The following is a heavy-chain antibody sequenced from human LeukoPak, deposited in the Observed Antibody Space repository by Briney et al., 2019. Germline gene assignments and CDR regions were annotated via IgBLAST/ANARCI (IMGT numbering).Heavy chain of an antibody. Sequence: PGGSLRLSCAASGFTFSSYGMHWVRQAPGKGLEWVAVIWYDGSNKYYADSVKGRFTISRDNSKNTLYLQMNSLRAEDTAVYYCANERELGNIDYWGQGTLVTVSS. J-gene: IGHJ4*02. V-gene: IGHV3-30*02. D-gene: IGHD7-27*01. CDR1: GFTFSSYG. CDR3: ANERELGNIDY. CDR2: IWYDGSNK.